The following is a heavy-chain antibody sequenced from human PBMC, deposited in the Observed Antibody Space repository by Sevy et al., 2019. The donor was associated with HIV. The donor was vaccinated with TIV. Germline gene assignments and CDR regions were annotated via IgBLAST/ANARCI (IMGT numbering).Heavy chain of an antibody. V-gene: IGHV4-61*01. CDR1: GGSVSSGSYY. Sequence: SETLSLTCTVSGGSVSSGSYYWSWIRQPPGKGLEWIGYIYYSGSTNYNPSLKSRVTISVDTSKNQCSLKLSSVTAADTAVYYCARVVVAGYCSSTSCDNWFDPWGQGTLVTVSS. CDR3: ARVVVAGYCSSTSCDNWFDP. CDR2: IYYSGST. D-gene: IGHD2-2*01. J-gene: IGHJ5*02.